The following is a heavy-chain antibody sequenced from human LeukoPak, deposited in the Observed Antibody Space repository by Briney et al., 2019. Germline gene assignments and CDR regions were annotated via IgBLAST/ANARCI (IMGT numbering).Heavy chain of an antibody. CDR2: INSDGSST. D-gene: IGHD3-22*01. V-gene: IGHV3-74*01. Sequence: GGSLRLSCAACGFAFSSYWMHWVRQAPGKGLVWVSRINSDGSSTSYADSVKGRFTISRDNAKNTLYLQMNSLRAEDTAVYYCATGGNYYDSSGYYYWGQGTLVTVSS. CDR1: GFAFSSYW. CDR3: ATGGNYYDSSGYYY. J-gene: IGHJ4*02.